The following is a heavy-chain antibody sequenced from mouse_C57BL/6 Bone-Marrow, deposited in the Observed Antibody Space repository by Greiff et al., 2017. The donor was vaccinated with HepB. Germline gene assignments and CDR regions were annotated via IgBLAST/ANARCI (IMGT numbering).Heavy chain of an antibody. CDR3: AREDYDGDYYAMDY. CDR1: GYTFTSYW. Sequence: VQLQQPGAELMKPGASVKMSCKASGYTFTSYWITWVKQRPGQGLEWIGDIYPGSGSTNYNEKFKSKATLTVDTSSSTAYMQLSSLTSEDSAVYYCAREDYDGDYYAMDYWGQGTSVTVSS. CDR2: IYPGSGST. J-gene: IGHJ4*01. D-gene: IGHD2-4*01. V-gene: IGHV1-55*01.